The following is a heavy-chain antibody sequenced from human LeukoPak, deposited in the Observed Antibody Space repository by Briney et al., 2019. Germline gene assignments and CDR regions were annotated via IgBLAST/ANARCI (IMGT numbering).Heavy chain of an antibody. J-gene: IGHJ4*02. V-gene: IGHV4-59*12. D-gene: IGHD3-10*01. CDR3: ARDLIVPVGLTGSGSYSTDY. Sequence: SETLSLTCNVSGTSIKTYYWSWIRQPPGKGLEWIGYIFDRGTTNYNPSLKSRVTMSVDTSKNQFSLKLSSVTAADTAVYYCARDLIVPVGLTGSGSYSTDYWGQGTLVSVSS. CDR1: GTSIKTYY. CDR2: IFDRGTT.